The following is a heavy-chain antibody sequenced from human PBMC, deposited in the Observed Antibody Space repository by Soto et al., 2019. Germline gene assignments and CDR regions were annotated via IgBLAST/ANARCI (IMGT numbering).Heavy chain of an antibody. D-gene: IGHD3-16*01. Sequence: QVQLVQSGAEVKKPGSSVKVSCKASGGTFSNYPITWVRRAPGQGLEWLGGIIPIFGKADYTQKSQGRVTITADEPTSTAYMEISSLRSEDTAVYYCASGGEYYDENLPHYYFFGMHVWGPGTTVTVSS. CDR3: ASGGEYYDENLPHYYFFGMHV. CDR1: GGTFSNYP. J-gene: IGHJ6*02. CDR2: IIPIFGKA. V-gene: IGHV1-69*01.